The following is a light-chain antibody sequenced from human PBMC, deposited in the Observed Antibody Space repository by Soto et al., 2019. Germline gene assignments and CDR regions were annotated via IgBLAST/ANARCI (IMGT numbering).Light chain of an antibody. Sequence: DIQMTQSPSSLSASVGDRVTITCRASQDISVYLAWYQQKPGKVPKLLIYSASTLQSGVPSRFSGSGSVTDFHLTISSLQPEDVANYYCQKFNTAPLTFGQGTRLEIK. J-gene: IGKJ5*01. V-gene: IGKV1-27*01. CDR1: QDISVY. CDR2: SAS. CDR3: QKFNTAPLT.